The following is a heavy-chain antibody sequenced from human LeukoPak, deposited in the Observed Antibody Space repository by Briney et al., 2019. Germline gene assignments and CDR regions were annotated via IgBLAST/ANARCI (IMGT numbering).Heavy chain of an antibody. Sequence: RGASVKVSCKASGYTFTGYYMHWVRQAPGQGLEWMGCINPNSGGTNYAQKFQGRVTMTRDTSISTAYMELSRLRSDDTAVYYCASADSSSWYYFDYWGQGTLVTVSS. CDR3: ASADSSSWYYFDY. J-gene: IGHJ4*02. CDR1: GYTFTGYY. D-gene: IGHD6-13*01. V-gene: IGHV1-2*02. CDR2: INPNSGGT.